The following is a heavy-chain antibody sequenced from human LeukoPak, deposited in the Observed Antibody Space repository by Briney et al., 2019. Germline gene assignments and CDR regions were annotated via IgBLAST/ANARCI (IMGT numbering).Heavy chain of an antibody. CDR3: ARDPGSSWYQDY. D-gene: IGHD6-13*01. Sequence: GGSLSLSCAASGFTFSSYSMNWVRQAPGKGLEWVSSISSSSSYIYYADSVKGRFTISRDDAKNSLYLQMNSLRAEDTAVYYCARDPGSSWYQDYWGQGTLVTVSS. CDR2: ISSSSSYI. CDR1: GFTFSSYS. V-gene: IGHV3-21*01. J-gene: IGHJ4*02.